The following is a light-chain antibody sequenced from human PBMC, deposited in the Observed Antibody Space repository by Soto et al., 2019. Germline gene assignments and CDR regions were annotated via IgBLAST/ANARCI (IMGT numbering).Light chain of an antibody. V-gene: IGLV2-23*01. CDR1: NNDVGSYSL. Sequence: QSVLTQPASVSGSPGQSITISCTATNNDVGSYSLVSWYQQRPGKAPHLIIYEGIKRPSGVTNRFSGSNSGKTASLTISGLQADDEGDYYCCSYVGGRRFSFVFGTGTKLTVL. CDR2: EGI. J-gene: IGLJ1*01. CDR3: CSYVGGRRFSFV.